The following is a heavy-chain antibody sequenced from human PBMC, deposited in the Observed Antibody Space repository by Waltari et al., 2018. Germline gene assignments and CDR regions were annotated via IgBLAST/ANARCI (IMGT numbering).Heavy chain of an antibody. J-gene: IGHJ6*02. CDR2: VIPRGTGT. Sequence: EVQLLESGGAFVQPGGSLRLSCAASGFTFSSYAMTWVGPAPGKGREWVSSVIPRGTGTYYAESVKGRFTISRDNSKNTLYLQMNSLRAEDTALYYCAKRDYAYGMDVWGQWTTVTVSS. CDR3: AKRDYAYGMDV. V-gene: IGHV3-23*01. CDR1: GFTFSSYA.